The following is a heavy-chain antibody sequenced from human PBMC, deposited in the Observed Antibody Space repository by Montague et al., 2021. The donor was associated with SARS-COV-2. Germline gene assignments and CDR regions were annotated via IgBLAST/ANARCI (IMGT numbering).Heavy chain of an antibody. CDR1: GGSITSGGYY. J-gene: IGHJ2*01. CDR2: IYHTGST. D-gene: IGHD2-21*01. CDR3: ARDRGWGSRGAGYIDL. Sequence: TLSLTCTVSGGSITSGGYYWTWIRQHPGKGLEWIGYIYHTGSTYYNPSLQSRLRKSVDTSKNEFSLTLTSVTAADTAIYYCARDRGWGSRGAGYIDLWGRGTLVTVSS. V-gene: IGHV4-31*03.